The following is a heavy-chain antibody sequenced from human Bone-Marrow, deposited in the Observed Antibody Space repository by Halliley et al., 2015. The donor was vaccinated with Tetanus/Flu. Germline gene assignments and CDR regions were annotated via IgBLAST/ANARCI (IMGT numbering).Heavy chain of an antibody. J-gene: IGHJ4*02. CDR1: GYSISIGYF. D-gene: IGHD2-8*01. CDR3: VRGVSGDGTLDY. V-gene: IGHV4-38-2*01. CDR2: IDHSGGA. Sequence: TCAVSGYSISIGYFWGWIRRPPGQGLEWIGSIDHSGGAHYHPSPKSRVTISVDTPKTQLSLKLSSVTAADTAVYYCVRGVSGDGTLDYWGQGTPVTVSS.